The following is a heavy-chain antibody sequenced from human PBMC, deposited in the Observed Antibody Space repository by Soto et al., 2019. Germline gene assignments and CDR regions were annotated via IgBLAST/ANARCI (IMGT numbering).Heavy chain of an antibody. CDR3: ARGSYGSGSYYKYYYYYGMAV. D-gene: IGHD3-10*01. V-gene: IGHV1-69*13. J-gene: IGHJ6*02. Sequence: GASVKVSCKASGGTFSSYAISWVRQAPGQGLEWMGGIIPIFGTANYAQKFQGRVTITADESTSTAYMELSSLRSEDTAVYYCARGSYGSGSYYKYYYYYGMAVWGQGTTVTVSS. CDR2: IIPIFGTA. CDR1: GGTFSSYA.